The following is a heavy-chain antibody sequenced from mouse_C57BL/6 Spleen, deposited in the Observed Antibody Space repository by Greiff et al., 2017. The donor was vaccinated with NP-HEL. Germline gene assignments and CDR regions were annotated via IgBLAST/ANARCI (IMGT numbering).Heavy chain of an antibody. CDR3: ARNYDYDGRPWFAY. J-gene: IGHJ3*01. D-gene: IGHD2-4*01. CDR2: IHPNSGST. CDR1: GYTFTSYW. Sequence: QVQLQQSGAELVKPGASVKLSCKASGYTFTSYWMHWVKQRPGQGLEWIGMIHPNSGSTNYNEKFKSKATLTVDKSSSTAYMQLSSLTSEDSAVYYCARNYDYDGRPWFAYWGQGTLVTVSA. V-gene: IGHV1-64*01.